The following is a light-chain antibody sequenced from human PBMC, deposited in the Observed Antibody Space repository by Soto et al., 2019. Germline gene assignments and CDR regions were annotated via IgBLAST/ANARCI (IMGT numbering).Light chain of an antibody. Sequence: QSVLTQPASVSGSPGQSITISCTGASSDVGAYYYVSWYQHYPGKAPKLMIYEVTNRPSGVSNRFSGSKSGNTASLTISGLQAKDEADYYCSSYTTSSTLWVLGTGTKVTV. J-gene: IGLJ1*01. V-gene: IGLV2-14*01. CDR2: EVT. CDR3: SSYTTSSTLWV. CDR1: SSDVGAYYY.